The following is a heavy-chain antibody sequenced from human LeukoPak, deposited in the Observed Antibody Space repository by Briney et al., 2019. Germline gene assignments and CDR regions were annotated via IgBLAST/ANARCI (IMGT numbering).Heavy chain of an antibody. J-gene: IGHJ1*01. CDR2: INPNSGGT. Sequence: GASVKVSCKASGYIFTDYYMHWVRQAPGQGLEWMGWINPNSGGTNSAQKFQGRVTMTRDTSISSAYMELSRLRSDDTAVYYCARDLDNYSGSGSYYNGDPLFQHWGQGTLVTASS. CDR1: GYIFTDYY. D-gene: IGHD3-10*01. V-gene: IGHV1-2*02. CDR3: ARDLDNYSGSGSYYNGDPLFQH.